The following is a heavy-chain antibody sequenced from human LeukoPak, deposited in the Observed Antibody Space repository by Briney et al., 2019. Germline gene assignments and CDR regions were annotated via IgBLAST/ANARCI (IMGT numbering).Heavy chain of an antibody. CDR1: GFTFSSYS. Sequence: PGGSLRLSRAASGFTFSSYSMNWVRQAPGKGLEWVSSISSSSSYIYYADSVKGRFTISRDNAKNSLYLQMNSLRAEDTAVYYCARADYYTSGTYRYYFDYWGQGTLVTASS. CDR3: ARADYYTSGTYRYYFDY. J-gene: IGHJ4*02. CDR2: ISSSSSYI. D-gene: IGHD3-10*01. V-gene: IGHV3-21*01.